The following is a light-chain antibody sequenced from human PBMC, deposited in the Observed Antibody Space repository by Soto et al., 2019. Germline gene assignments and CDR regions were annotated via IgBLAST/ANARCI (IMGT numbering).Light chain of an antibody. J-gene: IGKJ5*01. CDR3: QQYNNWPPLT. CDR2: GVS. CDR1: QSFGSD. V-gene: IGKV3-15*01. Sequence: EVVMTQSPATLSVSPGERAILSCRASQSFGSDLAWYQQKFGQAPRLLIYGVSTRATGIPARFGGSGSGTEFTLTISSLQSEDVAVYYCQQYNNWPPLTFGQGTRLEIK.